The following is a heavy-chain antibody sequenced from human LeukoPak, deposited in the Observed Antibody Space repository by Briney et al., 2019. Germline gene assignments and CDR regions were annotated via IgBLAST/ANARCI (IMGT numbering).Heavy chain of an antibody. Sequence: PGGSLRLSCAASGFTFSSYSMNWVRQAPGKGLEWVSSISSSSSYIYYADSVKGRFTISRDNAKNSLYLQMNSLRAEDTAVYYCARDFSIAAAGAFFDYWGQGTLITVSP. D-gene: IGHD6-13*01. CDR1: GFTFSSYS. CDR2: ISSSSSYI. J-gene: IGHJ4*02. V-gene: IGHV3-21*01. CDR3: ARDFSIAAAGAFFDY.